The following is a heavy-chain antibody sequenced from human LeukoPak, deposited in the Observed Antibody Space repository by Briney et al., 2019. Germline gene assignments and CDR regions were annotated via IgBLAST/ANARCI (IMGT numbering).Heavy chain of an antibody. Sequence: GESLKISCKGSGYSFTSYWIGWVRQMPGKGLEWMGVIYPGDSDPRYRPSFQGQVNISADKSISTAYLQWNSLKASDTAMYYCARVHDSSGYYWYFDLWGRGTLVTVSS. CDR1: GYSFTSYW. CDR3: ARVHDSSGYYWYFDL. J-gene: IGHJ2*01. V-gene: IGHV5-51*01. CDR2: IYPGDSDP. D-gene: IGHD3-22*01.